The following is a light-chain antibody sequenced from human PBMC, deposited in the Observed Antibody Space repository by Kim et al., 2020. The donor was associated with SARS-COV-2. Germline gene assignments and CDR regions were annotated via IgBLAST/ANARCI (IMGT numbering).Light chain of an antibody. V-gene: IGKV1-5*03. CDR3: QQYDSYSPYT. CDR1: QSISSW. J-gene: IGKJ2*01. Sequence: DIQMTQSPSTLSASVGDRVTITCRASQSISSWLAWYQQKPGRAPNLLIYMASNLKSGVPSRFSGSGSGTEFTLTISSLQPDDFATYYCQQYDSYSPYTFGQGTKVDIK. CDR2: MAS.